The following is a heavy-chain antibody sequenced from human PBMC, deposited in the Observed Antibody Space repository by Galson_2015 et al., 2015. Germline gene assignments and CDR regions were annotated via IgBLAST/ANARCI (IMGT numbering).Heavy chain of an antibody. Sequence: QSGAEVKKPGESLKISCKGSGYSFTSYWIGWVRQMPGKGLVWIGIIYPGDSDTRYSPSFQGQVTISADKSISTADLQWSSLKASDTAMYYCAGLTGVSTAGDPYGMDVWGQGTTVTVSS. CDR3: AGLTGVSTAGDPYGMDV. V-gene: IGHV5-51*03. D-gene: IGHD5-18*01. CDR1: GYSFTSYW. J-gene: IGHJ6*02. CDR2: IYPGDSDT.